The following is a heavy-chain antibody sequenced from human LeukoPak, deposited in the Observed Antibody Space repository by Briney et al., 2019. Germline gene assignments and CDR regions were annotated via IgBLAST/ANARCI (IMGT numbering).Heavy chain of an antibody. Sequence: GASVKVSCKASGYTFTGYYMHWVRQAPGQGLEWMGWINPNSGGTNYAQKFQGRVTMTRDTSISTAYMELSRLRSDDTAVYYCAGGGGRVGQGRNNAFVIWGQGKRVT. J-gene: IGHJ3*02. CDR1: GYTFTGYY. V-gene: IGHV1-2*02. CDR3: AGGGGRVGQGRNNAFVI. CDR2: INPNSGGT. D-gene: IGHD1/OR15-1a*01.